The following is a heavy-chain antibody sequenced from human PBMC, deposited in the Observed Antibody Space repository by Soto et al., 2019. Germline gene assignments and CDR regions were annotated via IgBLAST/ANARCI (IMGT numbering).Heavy chain of an antibody. CDR2: INHSGST. V-gene: IGHV4-34*01. J-gene: IGHJ5*02. Sequence: SETLSLTCAVYGGSFSGYYWSWIRQPPGKGLEWIGEINHSGSTNYNPSLKSRVTISVDTSKNQFSLKLSSVTAADTAVYYCVREGAAVAGNLLAPWGQGTLVTVSS. D-gene: IGHD6-19*01. CDR1: GGSFSGYY. CDR3: VREGAAVAGNLLAP.